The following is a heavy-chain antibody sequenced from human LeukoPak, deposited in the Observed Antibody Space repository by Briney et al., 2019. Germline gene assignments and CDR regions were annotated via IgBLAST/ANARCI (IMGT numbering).Heavy chain of an antibody. CDR1: GFTFGNAW. CDR3: TGYSGYDYKGDS. J-gene: IGHJ4*02. CDR2: IKSKADGGTT. Sequence: PGGSLRLSCAASGFTFGNAWTSWVRQAPGKGLEWVGRIKSKADGGTTDYAAPVKGRFTISRDDSKNTLYLQMNSLKTEDTAVYYCTGYSGYDYKGDSWGQGTLVTVSS. V-gene: IGHV3-15*01. D-gene: IGHD5-12*01.